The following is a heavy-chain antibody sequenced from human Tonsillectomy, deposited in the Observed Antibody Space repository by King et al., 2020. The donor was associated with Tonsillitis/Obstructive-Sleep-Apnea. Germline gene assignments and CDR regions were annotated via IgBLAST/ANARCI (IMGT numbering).Heavy chain of an antibody. V-gene: IGHV3-23*04. CDR1: GFTFNSYA. J-gene: IGHJ4*02. CDR3: AKDLRYNWNDQTSLYYFDY. Sequence: VQLVESGGGLVQPGGSLRLSCAASGFTFNSYAMSWVRQAPVKGLEWVSGISGSGGSTYYVDSVKGRFTISRDNSKNTLYLQMNSLRAEDTAVYYCAKDLRYNWNDQTSLYYFDYWGQGTLVTVSS. D-gene: IGHD1-20*01. CDR2: ISGSGGST.